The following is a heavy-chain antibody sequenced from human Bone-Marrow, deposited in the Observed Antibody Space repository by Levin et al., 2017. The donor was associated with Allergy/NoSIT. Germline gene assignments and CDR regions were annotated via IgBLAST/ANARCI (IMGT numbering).Heavy chain of an antibody. CDR1: GGSISSGGYY. D-gene: IGHD6-13*01. CDR3: ARSWARASATGPHDY. V-gene: IGHV4-31*03. CDR2: IYYSGST. Sequence: SCTVSGGSISSGGYYWSWIRQHPGKGLEWIGYIYYSGSTYYNPSLKSRVTISVDTSKNQFSLKLSSVTAADTAVYYCARSWARASATGPHDYWGQGTLVTVSS. J-gene: IGHJ4*02.